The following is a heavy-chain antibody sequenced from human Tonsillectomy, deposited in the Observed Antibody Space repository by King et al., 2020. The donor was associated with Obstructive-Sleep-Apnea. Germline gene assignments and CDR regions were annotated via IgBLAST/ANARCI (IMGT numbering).Heavy chain of an antibody. CDR1: VGSFSEYY. CDR3: ARGSGAADVNWFDP. Sequence: VQLQQWGAGLLKPSETLSLTFAVYVGSFSEYYWSWIRQPPGKGLEWIWEINHSGSTHYNPSLKRRVTISVDMSKNQFSLNLTSVTAADTAMYYCARGSGAADVNWFDPWGQGALVTVSS. D-gene: IGHD6-13*01. V-gene: IGHV4-34*01. J-gene: IGHJ5*02. CDR2: INHSGST.